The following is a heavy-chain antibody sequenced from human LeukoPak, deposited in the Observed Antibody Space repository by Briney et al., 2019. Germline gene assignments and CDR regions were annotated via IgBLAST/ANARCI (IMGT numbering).Heavy chain of an antibody. CDR1: GGTFSAYW. Sequence: PGGSLRLSCAVSGGTFSAYWMAWVRQSPGKGLEWVAEINEDGSVKYYVDSMKGRFTISRDNAKNSLYLQMNSLRAEDTAVYYCARHTRLEYWGQGTLVTVSS. CDR3: ARHTRLEY. D-gene: IGHD1-1*01. J-gene: IGHJ4*02. CDR2: INEDGSVK. V-gene: IGHV3-7*01.